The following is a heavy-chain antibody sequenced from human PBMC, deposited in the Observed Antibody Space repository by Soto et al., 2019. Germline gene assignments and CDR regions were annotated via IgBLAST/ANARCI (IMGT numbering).Heavy chain of an antibody. CDR2: VYFSGNT. CDR1: GGSLSSYY. J-gene: IGHJ5*02. Sequence: SETLSLTCTVSGGSLSSYYWTWIRQSPGKGLEWIGYVYFSGNTNYNPSLKSRVTISIDTSKNQFSLRLASVTAADTAFYYCGSVRPSGYVMSWGQGTLVTVSS. V-gene: IGHV4-59*01. D-gene: IGHD6-25*01. CDR3: GSVRPSGYVMS.